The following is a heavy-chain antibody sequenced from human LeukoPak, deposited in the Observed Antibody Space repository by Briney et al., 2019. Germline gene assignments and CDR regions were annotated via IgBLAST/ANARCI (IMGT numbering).Heavy chain of an antibody. D-gene: IGHD1-26*01. J-gene: IGHJ4*02. CDR3: ASDPGSYRDY. CDR1: GLTFRSYC. Sequence: PGGSLTLSCAASGLTFRSYCMHWVRQAAGKGRGWVAVISYDGSNKFHAHSLKDPFTISRNHSKNTLYLQTNSRIAHGTVVYYCASDPGSYRDYWGQGTLVTVSS. CDR2: ISYDGSNK. V-gene: IGHV3-30*05.